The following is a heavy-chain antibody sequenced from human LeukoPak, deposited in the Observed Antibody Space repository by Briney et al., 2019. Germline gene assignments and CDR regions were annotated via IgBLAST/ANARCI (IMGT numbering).Heavy chain of an antibody. CDR3: AREGVIGYSYGTFDY. V-gene: IGHV1-18*01. Sequence: ASVKVSCKHSGYTFTSYGISWVRQAPGQGLELMGWISADDGNKNYAQKLQGRVTMTTDTSTSTAYMVLRSLRSDDTAVYYCAREGVIGYSYGTFDYWGQGTLVTVSS. CDR2: ISADDGNK. D-gene: IGHD5-18*01. J-gene: IGHJ4*02. CDR1: GYTFTSYG.